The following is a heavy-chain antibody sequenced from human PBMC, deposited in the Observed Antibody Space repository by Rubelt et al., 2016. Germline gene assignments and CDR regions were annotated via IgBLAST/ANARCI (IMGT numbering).Heavy chain of an antibody. V-gene: IGHV3-53*01. CDR1: GFTVSTNF. CDR2: LYSGGSP. D-gene: IGHD1-26*01. CDR3: ARDHPENPPAVGANTTG. Sequence: EVQLVESGGGLIQPGGSLRLSCAASGFTVSTNFMNWVRQAPGKGLEWVSVLYSGGSPYYADSVKGRFTISRDNSKNTLYLQMKSLRAEDTAVDYCARDHPENPPAVGANTTGWGQGTLVTVSS. J-gene: IGHJ4*02.